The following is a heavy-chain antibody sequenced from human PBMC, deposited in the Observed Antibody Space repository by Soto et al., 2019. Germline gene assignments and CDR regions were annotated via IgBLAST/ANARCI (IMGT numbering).Heavy chain of an antibody. V-gene: IGHV3-21*02. CDR3: ARDSRVRRRGIMRGIVGMDV. J-gene: IGHJ6*02. CDR2: ISITGDYI. D-gene: IGHD3-10*01. CDR1: RFTFSAFS. Sequence: EVQLVESGGGLVKSGGSLRLSCVASRFTFSAFSMNWVRQAPGKGLEWVSSISITGDYIYYADSVMGRFTISRDNAKNSLYLQMNSLRAEDTAVYYCARDSRVRRRGIMRGIVGMDVWGQGNAVTVYS.